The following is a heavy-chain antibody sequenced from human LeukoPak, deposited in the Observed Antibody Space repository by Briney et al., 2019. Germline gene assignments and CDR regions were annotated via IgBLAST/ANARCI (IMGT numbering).Heavy chain of an antibody. D-gene: IGHD7-27*01. CDR1: GFTFYTFA. V-gene: IGHV3-23*01. CDR3: ARDGQAFNSNWDYFEY. Sequence: GESLRLSCVASGFTFYTFAMSWVRLAPGKGGGWGSGIGNTETYYADSVKGRFTISRDNSKSTIYLHMNNLRAEDTALYYCARDGQAFNSNWDYFEYWGQGTPVTVSS. J-gene: IGHJ4*02. CDR2: IGNTET.